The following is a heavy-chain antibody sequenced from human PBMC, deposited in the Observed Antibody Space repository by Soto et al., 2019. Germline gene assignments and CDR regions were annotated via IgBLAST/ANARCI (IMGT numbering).Heavy chain of an antibody. CDR2: IYHSGSI. D-gene: IGHD3-3*01. CDR1: GCSISSGGYS. Sequence: SETLSLTCAFSGCSISSGGYSWSWIRQPPGKGLEGIGYIYHSGSIYYNPSLKSRVTISVDRSKNQFSLKLSSVTAADTAVYYCARAKYYDFWSGYLTKNNWFDPWGQGTLVTVSS. J-gene: IGHJ5*02. CDR3: ARAKYYDFWSGYLTKNNWFDP. V-gene: IGHV4-30-2*01.